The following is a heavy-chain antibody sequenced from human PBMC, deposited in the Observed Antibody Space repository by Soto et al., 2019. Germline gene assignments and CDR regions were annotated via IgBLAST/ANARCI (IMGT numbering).Heavy chain of an antibody. D-gene: IGHD1-26*01. J-gene: IGHJ4*02. CDR2: MYSGGTT. CDR3: ARESLVGPLDY. CDR1: GFIVSSNY. Sequence: EVQLVETGGGLIQPGGSLKLSCAASGFIVSSNYMTWVRQAPGKGLEWVSVMYSGGTTYYADSVKGRFTISRDNSKNTLYLQMNCLRAEDTAVYYCARESLVGPLDYWGQGTLVTVSS. V-gene: IGHV3-53*02.